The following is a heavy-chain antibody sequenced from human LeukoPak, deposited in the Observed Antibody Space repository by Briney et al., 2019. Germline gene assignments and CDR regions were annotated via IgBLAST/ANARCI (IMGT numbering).Heavy chain of an antibody. V-gene: IGHV4-59*01. CDR2: IYYSGST. D-gene: IGHD6-13*01. CDR1: GGSISSYY. CDR3: ARRNSSSWYGGWFDP. J-gene: IGHJ5*02. Sequence: PSETLSFTGTGSGGSISSYYWSWIRQPPGKGLEWFGYIYYSGSTNYNPSLKSRVIISVDTSKNQFSLKRLSVTAADPAGYYCARRNSSSWYGGWFDPWGQGTPVPVSS.